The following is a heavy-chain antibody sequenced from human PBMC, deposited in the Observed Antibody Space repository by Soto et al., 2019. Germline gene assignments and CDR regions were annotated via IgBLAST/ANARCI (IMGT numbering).Heavy chain of an antibody. V-gene: IGHV3-33*01. CDR1: GFTFSSYG. CDR3: ARVSPTNWPAQGAFDI. J-gene: IGHJ3*02. CDR2: IWYDGSKK. D-gene: IGHD7-27*01. Sequence: QVQLVESGGGVVQPGRSLRLSCAASGFTFSSYGMHWVHQAPGKGLEWVAVIWYDGSKKYYADSVKGRFTISRDNSKNTLYLQMNSLRAEDTAVYDCARVSPTNWPAQGAFDIWGQGTMVTVSS.